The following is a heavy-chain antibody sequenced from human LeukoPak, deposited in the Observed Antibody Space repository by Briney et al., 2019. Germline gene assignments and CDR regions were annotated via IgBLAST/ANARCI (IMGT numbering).Heavy chain of an antibody. V-gene: IGHV3-33*01. CDR3: ARDTYYYGSGSYYSSLDY. CDR1: GFTFSSYG. CDR2: IWYDGSNK. D-gene: IGHD3-10*01. Sequence: GGSLRLSCAASGFTFSSYGVHWVRQAPGKGLEWVAVIWYDGSNKYYADSVKGRFTISRDNSKNTLYLQMNSLRAEDTAVYYCARDTYYYGSGSYYSSLDYWGQGTLVTVSS. J-gene: IGHJ4*02.